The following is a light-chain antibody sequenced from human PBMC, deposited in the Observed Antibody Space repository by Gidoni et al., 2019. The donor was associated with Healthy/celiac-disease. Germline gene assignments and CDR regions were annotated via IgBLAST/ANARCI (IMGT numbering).Light chain of an antibody. Sequence: DIPVTQSPSTLSASVGDRVLITCRTSQSANIWLAWYQQKPGKAPKVLIYAAADLQSGVPSRVSGSGSGTEVTLTINNLQPDDFATYYCQQYNNFRTFGQGTRVDIK. CDR2: AAA. J-gene: IGKJ1*01. CDR1: QSANIW. CDR3: QQYNNFRT. V-gene: IGKV1-5*03.